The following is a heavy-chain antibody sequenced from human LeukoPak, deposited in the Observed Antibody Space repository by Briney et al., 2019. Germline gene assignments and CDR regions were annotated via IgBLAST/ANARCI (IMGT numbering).Heavy chain of an antibody. V-gene: IGHV3-23*01. J-gene: IGHJ4*02. CDR3: AKARTRPVDTAMVTFPDY. CDR2: ISASGGST. Sequence: PGGSLRLSCAASGFTFSSYAMSWVRQAPGKGLEWVSAISASGGSTNYADSVKGRFTISRDTSKDTLYLQMNSLRAEDTAVYYCAKARTRPVDTAMVTFPDYWGQGTLVTVSS. CDR1: GFTFSSYA. D-gene: IGHD5-18*01.